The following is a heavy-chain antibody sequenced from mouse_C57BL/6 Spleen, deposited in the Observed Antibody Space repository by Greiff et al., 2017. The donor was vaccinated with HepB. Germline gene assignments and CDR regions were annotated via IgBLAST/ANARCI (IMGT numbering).Heavy chain of an antibody. V-gene: IGHV8-8*01. CDR3: ARRFYDGYPYYAMDY. CDR2: IWWDDDK. Sequence: QVTLKESGPGILQPSQTLSLTCSFSGFSLSTFGMGVGWIRQPSGKGLEWLAHIWWDDDKYYNPALKSRLTISKDTSKNQVFLKIANVDTADTATYYCARRFYDGYPYYAMDYWGQGTSVTVSS. D-gene: IGHD2-3*01. J-gene: IGHJ4*01. CDR1: GFSLSTFGMG.